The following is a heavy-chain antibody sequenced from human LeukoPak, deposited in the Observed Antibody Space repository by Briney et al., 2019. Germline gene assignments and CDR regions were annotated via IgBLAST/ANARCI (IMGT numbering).Heavy chain of an antibody. Sequence: SETLSLTCTVSGGSISSYYWSWIRQPPGKGLEWIGYIYHSGSTNYNPSLKSRVTISVDTSKNQFSLKLSSVTAADTAVYYCARDTGYDSSGYRYFDYWGQGTLVTVSS. CDR3: ARDTGYDSSGYRYFDY. CDR1: GGSISSYY. V-gene: IGHV4-59*01. CDR2: IYHSGST. D-gene: IGHD3-22*01. J-gene: IGHJ4*02.